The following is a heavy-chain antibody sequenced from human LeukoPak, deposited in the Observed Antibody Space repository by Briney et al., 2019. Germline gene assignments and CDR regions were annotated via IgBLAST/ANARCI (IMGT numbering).Heavy chain of an antibody. CDR2: IIPIFGTA. V-gene: IGHV1-69*13. Sequence: ASVKVSSKASGGTFSSYAISWVRQAPGQGLEWMGGIIPIFGTANYAQKFQGRVTITADESTSTAYMELSSLRSEDTAVYYCARDMYYYDSSGYAYWGQGTLVTVSS. CDR3: ARDMYYYDSSGYAY. D-gene: IGHD3-22*01. J-gene: IGHJ4*02. CDR1: GGTFSSYA.